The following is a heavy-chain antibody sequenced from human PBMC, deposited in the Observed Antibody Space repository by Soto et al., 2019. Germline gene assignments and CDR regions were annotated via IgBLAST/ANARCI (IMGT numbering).Heavy chain of an antibody. CDR2: ISAYNGKT. CDR1: GYTFTSYG. V-gene: IGHV1-18*01. CDR3: ARDPHCSGGSCYSGFRWFDP. Sequence: ASVKVSCKASGYTFTSYGISWVRQAPGQGLEWMGWISAYNGKTNYAQKLQGRVTMTTHTSTSTAYMELRSLRSDDRAVYYCARDPHCSGGSCYSGFRWFDPWCQGTLVTVSS. J-gene: IGHJ5*02. D-gene: IGHD2-15*01.